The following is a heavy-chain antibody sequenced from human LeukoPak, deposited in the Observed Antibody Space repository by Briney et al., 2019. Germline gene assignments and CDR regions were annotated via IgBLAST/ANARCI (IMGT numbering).Heavy chain of an antibody. J-gene: IGHJ4*02. V-gene: IGHV3-23*01. CDR1: GFTFSTYA. Sequence: PGGSLRLSCAASGFTFSTYAMSWVRQAPGKGLEWVSGITSSGGSTSYADSVKGRFTISRDNSKNTLYLQMNSLRAEDTAVYYCAKDTGGLRYFDWLPDYWGQGTLVTVSS. CDR3: AKDTGGLRYFDWLPDY. D-gene: IGHD3-9*01. CDR2: ITSSGGST.